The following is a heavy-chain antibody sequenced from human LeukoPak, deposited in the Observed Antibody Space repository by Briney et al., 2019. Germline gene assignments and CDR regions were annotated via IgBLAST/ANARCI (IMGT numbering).Heavy chain of an antibody. Sequence: SETLSLTCTVSGGSISSGGSYWSWIRQHPGKGLEWIGYIYYSGGTYYNPSLKSRVTISVDTSKNQFTLKLSSVTAADTAVYYREREGRRYGYNISWLDYWGQGSLVTVSS. J-gene: IGHJ4*02. CDR2: IYYSGGT. CDR3: EREGRRYGYNISWLDY. CDR1: GGSISSGGSY. V-gene: IGHV4-31*03. D-gene: IGHD1-20*01.